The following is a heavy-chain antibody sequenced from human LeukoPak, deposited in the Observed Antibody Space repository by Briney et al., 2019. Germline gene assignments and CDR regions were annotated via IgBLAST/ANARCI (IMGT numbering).Heavy chain of an antibody. CDR1: GGTFSSYA. Sequence: ASVKVSCKASGGTFSSYAISWVRQAPGQGLEWMGGIIPIFGTANYAQKFKGRVTITADESTSTAYMELSSLRSEDTAVYYCARSAPSGSYYTHWFDPWGQGTLVTVSS. J-gene: IGHJ5*02. CDR3: ARSAPSGSYYTHWFDP. D-gene: IGHD3-10*01. CDR2: IIPIFGTA. V-gene: IGHV1-69*13.